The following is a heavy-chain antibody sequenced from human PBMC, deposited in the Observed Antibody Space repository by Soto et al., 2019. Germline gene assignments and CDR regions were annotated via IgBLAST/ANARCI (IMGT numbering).Heavy chain of an antibody. D-gene: IGHD6-19*01. CDR2: IIPIFGTA. CDR1: GGTFSSYA. V-gene: IGHV1-69*01. CDR3: ARERIAVAGVYYYYGMDV. Sequence: QVQLVQSGAEVKKPGSSVKVSCKASGGTFSSYAISWVRQAPGQGLEWMGGIIPIFGTANYAQKFQGRVTITADDSTSTAYMELSSLRSEDTAVYYCARERIAVAGVYYYYGMDVWGQGTTVTVSS. J-gene: IGHJ6*02.